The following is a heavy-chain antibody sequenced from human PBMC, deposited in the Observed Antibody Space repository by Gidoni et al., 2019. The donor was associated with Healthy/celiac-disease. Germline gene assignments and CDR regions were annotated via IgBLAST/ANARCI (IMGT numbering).Heavy chain of an antibody. CDR3: ARAPPYYYDSSGYSPAYFDY. V-gene: IGHV4-30-4*01. Sequence: QVQLQESGPGLVKPSQTLSLTCTVSGGSISSGDSYWSWIRQPPGKGLEWIGYIYYSGSTYYNPSLKSRVTISVDTSKNQFSLKLSSVTAADTAVYYCARAPPYYYDSSGYSPAYFDYWGQGTLVTVSS. J-gene: IGHJ4*02. CDR1: GGSISSGDSY. CDR2: IYYSGST. D-gene: IGHD3-22*01.